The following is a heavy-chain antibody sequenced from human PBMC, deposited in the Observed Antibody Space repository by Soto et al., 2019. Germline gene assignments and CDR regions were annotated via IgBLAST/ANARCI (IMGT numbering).Heavy chain of an antibody. CDR2: ISAYNGNT. D-gene: IGHD6-13*01. V-gene: IGHV1-18*01. Sequence: GASVKVSCESCGESINIYGIIWVRQAPGQGLEWMGWISAYNGNTNYAQKLQGRVTMTTDTSTSTAYMELRSLRSDDTAVYYCARDGQQQLRGQGTLVTVSS. CDR1: GESINIYG. J-gene: IGHJ4*02. CDR3: ARDGQQQL.